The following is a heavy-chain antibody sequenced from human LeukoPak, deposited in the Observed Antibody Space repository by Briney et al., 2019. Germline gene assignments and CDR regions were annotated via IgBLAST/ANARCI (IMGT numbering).Heavy chain of an antibody. CDR2: IIPILGIA. CDR1: GYTFTSYG. J-gene: IGHJ3*02. D-gene: IGHD4-23*01. CDR3: ATPGGTDAFDI. Sequence: SVKVSCKASGYTFTSYGISWVRQAPGQGLEWMGRIIPILGIANYAQKFQGRVTITADKSTSTAYMELSSLRSEDTAVYYCATPGGTDAFDIWGQGTMVTVSS. V-gene: IGHV1-69*04.